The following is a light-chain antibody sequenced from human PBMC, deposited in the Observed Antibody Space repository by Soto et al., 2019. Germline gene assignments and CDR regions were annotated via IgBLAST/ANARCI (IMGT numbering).Light chain of an antibody. Sequence: EIVLTQSPGTLSLSPGEKATLSCRASQSVRSNYLAWYQQRPGQAPRLLISGASSRATGIAERFSGSGSGTDFTLTISRLEPEDFAVYYCQQYGGSPPLYTFGQGTKLEIK. CDR2: GAS. V-gene: IGKV3-20*01. CDR3: QQYGGSPPLYT. CDR1: QSVRSNY. J-gene: IGKJ2*01.